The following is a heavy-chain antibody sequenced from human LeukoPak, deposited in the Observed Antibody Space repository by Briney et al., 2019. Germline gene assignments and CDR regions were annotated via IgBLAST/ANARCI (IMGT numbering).Heavy chain of an antibody. CDR1: GGSISSYS. CDR2: IYDSGST. Sequence: PSETLSLTCTVSGGSISSYSWSWIRQAPGKGLEGIGYIYDSGSTNYNPSLKSRVTISGDTSKNQFSLKLSSVTAAGTAVYYCARQSDYYGSGSYYKYFDYWGQGTLVTVSS. J-gene: IGHJ4*02. D-gene: IGHD3-10*01. V-gene: IGHV4-59*08. CDR3: ARQSDYYGSGSYYKYFDY.